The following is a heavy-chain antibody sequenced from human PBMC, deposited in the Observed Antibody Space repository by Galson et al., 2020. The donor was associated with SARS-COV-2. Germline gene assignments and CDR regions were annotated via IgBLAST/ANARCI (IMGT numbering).Heavy chain of an antibody. CDR2: ISGSGGST. Sequence: SGGSLRLSCAASGFTFSSYAMSWVRQAPGKGLEWVSAISGSGGSTYYADSVKGRFTISRDNSKNTLYLQMNSLRAEDTAVYYCAKGVDQLLWPYYYYMDVWGKGTTVTVSS. CDR1: GFTFSSYA. CDR3: AKGVDQLLWPYYYYMDV. D-gene: IGHD2-2*01. V-gene: IGHV3-23*01. J-gene: IGHJ6*03.